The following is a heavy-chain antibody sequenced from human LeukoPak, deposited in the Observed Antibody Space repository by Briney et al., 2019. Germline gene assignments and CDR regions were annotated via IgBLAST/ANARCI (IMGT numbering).Heavy chain of an antibody. Sequence: ASVKVSCKVSGYTLTELSMHWVRQAPGKGLEWRGGFDPEDGETIYAQKFQGRVTMTEDTSTGTAYMELSSLRSEDTAVYYCATEGSGSYYYYMDVWGKGTTVTVSS. CDR1: GYTLTELS. J-gene: IGHJ6*03. CDR3: ATEGSGSYYYYMDV. D-gene: IGHD6-19*01. CDR2: FDPEDGET. V-gene: IGHV1-24*01.